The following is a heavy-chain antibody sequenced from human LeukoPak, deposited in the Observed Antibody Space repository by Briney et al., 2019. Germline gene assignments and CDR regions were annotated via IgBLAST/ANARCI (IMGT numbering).Heavy chain of an antibody. J-gene: IGHJ4*02. V-gene: IGHV5-51*01. CDR3: ATRRRGSGSYPYYFDY. D-gene: IGHD1-26*01. CDR1: PYSFTSYW. CDR2: IYPGDSDT. Sequence: GEALQISSHGSPYSFTSYWTGWVRPLPRKGLEWMGIIYPGDSDTRYSPSFQGQVTISADKSISTAYLQWSSLKASDTAMYYCATRRRGSGSYPYYFDYWGQGTLVTVSS.